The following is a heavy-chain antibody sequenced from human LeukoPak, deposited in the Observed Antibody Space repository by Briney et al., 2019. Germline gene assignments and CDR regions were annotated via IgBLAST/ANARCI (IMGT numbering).Heavy chain of an antibody. CDR2: INHSGST. D-gene: IGHD1-26*01. CDR1: GGPFSGYY. CDR3: ARAVGAHDAFDI. Sequence: SETLSLTCAVYGGPFSGYYWSWIRQPPGKGLEWIGEINHSGSTNYNPSLKSRVTISVDRSKNQFSLKLSSVTAADTAVYYCARAVGAHDAFDIWGQGTMVTVSS. V-gene: IGHV4-34*01. J-gene: IGHJ3*02.